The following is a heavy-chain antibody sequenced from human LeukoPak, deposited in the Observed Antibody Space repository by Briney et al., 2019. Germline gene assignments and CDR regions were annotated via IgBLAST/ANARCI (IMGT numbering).Heavy chain of an antibody. D-gene: IGHD6-19*01. CDR1: GFTFSSYE. V-gene: IGHV3-48*03. CDR3: ARDAPPQYSSGWVFFDS. J-gene: IGHJ4*02. CDR2: ITVSGSTI. Sequence: GGSLRLSCAASGFTFSSYEMNWVRQAPGKGPEWLSYITVSGSTINYADSVKGRFTIPRDNAKNSLYLQMNSLGAEDTAVYYCARDAPPQYSSGWVFFDSWGQGTLVTVSS.